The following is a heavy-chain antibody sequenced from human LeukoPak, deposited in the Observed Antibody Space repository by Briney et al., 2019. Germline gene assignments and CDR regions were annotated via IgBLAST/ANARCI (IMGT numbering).Heavy chain of an antibody. CDR1: GGFINNY. Sequence: SETLSLTCTVSGGFINNYWSWIRQPAGKGLVWIGRVYTSGITNYNPSLKSRITMSVDTSKNQFSLKLTSVTAADTAVYYCARHNGFDRGYYYYMDVWGKGTTVTVSS. D-gene: IGHD3-9*01. CDR2: VYTSGIT. CDR3: ARHNGFDRGYYYYMDV. J-gene: IGHJ6*03. V-gene: IGHV4-4*07.